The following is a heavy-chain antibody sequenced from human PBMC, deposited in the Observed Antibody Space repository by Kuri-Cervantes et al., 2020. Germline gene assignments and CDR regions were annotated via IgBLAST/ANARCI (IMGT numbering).Heavy chain of an antibody. Sequence: GESLKISCAASGFTFSSYAMSWVRQAPGKGLEWVAVTSYDETNKYYADSVKGRFTISRDNSKNTLYLQMNSLRAEDTAVYYCAKDFVDTAMVYYFDYWGQGTLVTVSS. CDR3: AKDFVDTAMVYYFDY. V-gene: IGHV3-30*01. D-gene: IGHD5-18*01. CDR2: TSYDETNK. J-gene: IGHJ4*02. CDR1: GFTFSSYA.